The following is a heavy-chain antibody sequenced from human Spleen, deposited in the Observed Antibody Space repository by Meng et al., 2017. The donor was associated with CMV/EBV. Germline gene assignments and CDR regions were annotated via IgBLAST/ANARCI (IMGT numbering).Heavy chain of an antibody. V-gene: IGHV4-34*01. CDR1: GGSFNGYY. Sequence: SETLSLTCAVYGGSFNGYYWSWIRQPPGKGLKWIGEINRSGSTNYNPSLKSRVTISVDTSKNQFSLKLSSVTAADTAMYYCARAGISSSEGYWGQGTLVTVSS. CDR3: ARAGISSSEGY. D-gene: IGHD6-6*01. CDR2: INRSGST. J-gene: IGHJ4*02.